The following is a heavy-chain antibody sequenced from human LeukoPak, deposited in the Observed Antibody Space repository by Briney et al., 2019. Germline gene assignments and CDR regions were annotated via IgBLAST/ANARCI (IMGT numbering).Heavy chain of an antibody. J-gene: IGHJ4*02. Sequence: GGSLRLSCAASGFSFSSYTMNWVRQAPGKGLEWVSSISSSSSYIYYADSVKGRFTISRDNAKNSLYLQMNSLRVEDTAVYYCARGGAARPDFWGQGTLVTVSS. CDR3: ARGGAARPDF. CDR2: ISSSSSYI. V-gene: IGHV3-21*01. CDR1: GFSFSSYT. D-gene: IGHD6-6*01.